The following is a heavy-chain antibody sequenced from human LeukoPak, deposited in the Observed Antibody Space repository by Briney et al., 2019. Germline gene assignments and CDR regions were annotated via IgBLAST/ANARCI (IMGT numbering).Heavy chain of an antibody. CDR3: GRHSWRGYSYAGIDY. J-gene: IGHJ4*02. CDR2: IYPGESDT. CDR1: GHSFTTNW. Sequence: GESLKISCQGSGHSFTTNWIAWVRQMPGKGLEWMGTIYPGESDTRYSPSFRGQVTISADKSISTAYLQWSSLKASDTAMYYCGRHSWRGYSYAGIDYWGQGTLVTVSS. D-gene: IGHD5-18*01. V-gene: IGHV5-51*01.